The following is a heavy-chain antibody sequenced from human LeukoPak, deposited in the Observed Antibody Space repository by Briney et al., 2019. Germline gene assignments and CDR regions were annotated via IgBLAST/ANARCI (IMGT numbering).Heavy chain of an antibody. V-gene: IGHV3-66*01. D-gene: IGHD3-16*01. CDR3: AREAGDMWAFDI. J-gene: IGHJ3*02. CDR2: IYSGGST. Sequence: GGSLRLSCAASGFTFSSYAMSWVRQAPGKGLEWVSVIYSGGSTYYADSVKGRFTISRDNSKNTLYLQMNSLRAEDTAVYYCAREAGDMWAFDIWGQGTMVTVSS. CDR1: GFTFSSYA.